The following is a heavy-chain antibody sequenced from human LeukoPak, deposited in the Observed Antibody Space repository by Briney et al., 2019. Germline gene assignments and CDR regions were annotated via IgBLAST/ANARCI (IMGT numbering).Heavy chain of an antibody. Sequence: GGSLRLSCAASGFTVSGDYMSWVRQAPGKGLEWVSVIYSGGSTYYADSVKGRFTISRDISKNTLYLQMNSLRAEDTAVYYCAKEGVGAGYFDNWGQGTLVTVSS. CDR1: GFTVSGDY. CDR2: IYSGGST. D-gene: IGHD3-16*01. CDR3: AKEGVGAGYFDN. J-gene: IGHJ4*02. V-gene: IGHV3-53*01.